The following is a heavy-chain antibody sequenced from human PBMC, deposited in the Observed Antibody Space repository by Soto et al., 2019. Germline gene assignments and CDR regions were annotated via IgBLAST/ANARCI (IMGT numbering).Heavy chain of an antibody. CDR1: GYTFTSYG. CDR2: INPNSGGT. D-gene: IGHD6-13*01. CDR3: ASLYRGIAAAAPFDY. J-gene: IGHJ4*02. V-gene: IGHV1-2*02. Sequence: ASVKVSCKASGYTFTSYGISWVRQAPGQGLEWMGWINPNSGGTNYAQKFQGRVTMTRDTSISTAYMELSRLRSDDTAVYYCASLYRGIAAAAPFDYWGQGTLVTVSS.